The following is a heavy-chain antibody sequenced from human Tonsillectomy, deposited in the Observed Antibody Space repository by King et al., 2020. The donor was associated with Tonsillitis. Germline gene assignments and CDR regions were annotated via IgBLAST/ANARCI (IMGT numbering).Heavy chain of an antibody. D-gene: IGHD5-18*01. V-gene: IGHV3-43*02. CDR1: GFTFDDYA. CDR2: ISGDGGST. Sequence: VQLVESGGGVVQPGGSLRLSCAASGFTFDDYAMHWVRQAPGKGLEWVSLISGDGGSTYYADSVKGRFTISRDNSKNSLSLQMNSLRTEDTALYYCAKDNSPDFYYYMDVWGKGTTVTVSS. CDR3: AKDNSPDFYYYMDV. J-gene: IGHJ6*03.